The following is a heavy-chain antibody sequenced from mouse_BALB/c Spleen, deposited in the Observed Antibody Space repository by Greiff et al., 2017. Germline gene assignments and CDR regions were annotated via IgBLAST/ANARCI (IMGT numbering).Heavy chain of an antibody. D-gene: IGHD2-1*01. CDR1: GFTFSSYT. CDR2: ISNGGGST. V-gene: IGHV5-12-2*01. CDR3: ARRDGKAWFAY. Sequence: EVKLVESGGGLVQPGGSLKLSCAASGFTFSSYTMSWVRQTPEKRLEWVAYISNGGGSTYYPDTVKGRFTISRDNAKNTLYLQMSSLKSEDTAMYYCARRDGKAWFAYWGQGTLVTVSA. J-gene: IGHJ3*01.